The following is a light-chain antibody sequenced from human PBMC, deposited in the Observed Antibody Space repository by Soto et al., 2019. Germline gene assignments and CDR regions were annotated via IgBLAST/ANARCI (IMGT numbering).Light chain of an antibody. J-gene: IGLJ2*01. V-gene: IGLV1-47*01. CDR2: RDS. Sequence: QSVLTQPPSASGTPGQRVTISCSGNSSNIGSNSVYWNQQFPGTAPKLLIYRDSQRPSGVPDRFSGSKSGTSASLAISGLRSEDEADYHCAAWDGSLRALLFGGGTKLTVL. CDR1: SSNIGSNS. CDR3: AAWDGSLRALL.